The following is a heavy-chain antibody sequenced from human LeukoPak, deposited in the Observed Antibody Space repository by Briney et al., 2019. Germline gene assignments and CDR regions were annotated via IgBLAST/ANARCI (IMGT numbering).Heavy chain of an antibody. Sequence: PGGSLRLSCAASGFTFNTYWMSWVRQAPGKGLEWVANINGDGSKTYYADSVKGRFTISRDNAKDSIYLQMNSLRAEDTAVYYCARDRSYCIGADCYWGRLDYWGQGSLVTVSS. CDR1: GFTFNTYW. CDR2: INGDGSKT. V-gene: IGHV3-7*03. J-gene: IGHJ4*02. CDR3: ARDRSYCIGADCYWGRLDY. D-gene: IGHD2-15*01.